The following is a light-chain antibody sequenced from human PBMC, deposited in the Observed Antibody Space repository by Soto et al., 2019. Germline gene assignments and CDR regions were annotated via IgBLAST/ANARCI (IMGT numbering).Light chain of an antibody. CDR1: QSVSSY. CDR2: GAA. CDR3: QQYNNFPRT. J-gene: IGKJ2*01. Sequence: EIVMTQSPATLSLSPGERATLACRASQSVSSYLAWYQQKPGQAPRLLIYGAATRDTVIPARFSGRGSGTEFTLTISSLQSEDVAVYYCQQYNNFPRTLGQGTKLEIK. V-gene: IGKV3-15*01.